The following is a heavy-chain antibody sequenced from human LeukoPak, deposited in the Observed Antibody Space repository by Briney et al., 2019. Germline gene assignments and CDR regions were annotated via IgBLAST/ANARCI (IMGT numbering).Heavy chain of an antibody. CDR3: AREITEDSSGYYYYQH. J-gene: IGHJ1*01. Sequence: ASVKVSCKASGYTFTSYGISWVRQAPGQGLEWMGWISAYNGNTNYAQKLQGRDTMTTDTSTSTAYMELRSLRSDDTAVYYCAREITEDSSGYYYYQHWGQGTLVTVSS. CDR1: GYTFTSYG. CDR2: ISAYNGNT. D-gene: IGHD3-22*01. V-gene: IGHV1-18*01.